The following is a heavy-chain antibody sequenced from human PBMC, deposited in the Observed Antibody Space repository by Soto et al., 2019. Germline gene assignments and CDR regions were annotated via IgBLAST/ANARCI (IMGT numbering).Heavy chain of an antibody. D-gene: IGHD3-16*01. J-gene: IGHJ6*04. V-gene: IGHV4-34*01. CDR1: GGSFSGYY. CDR3: ARVRGSYYYGMDV. CDR2: INHSGST. Sequence: PSETLSLTCAVYGGSFSGYYWTWIRQPPGTGLEWIGEINHSGSTDYNPSLKSRVTISVDTSKNQFSLKLTSVTAADTAVYYCARVRGSYYYGMDVWGKGTRVTVPS.